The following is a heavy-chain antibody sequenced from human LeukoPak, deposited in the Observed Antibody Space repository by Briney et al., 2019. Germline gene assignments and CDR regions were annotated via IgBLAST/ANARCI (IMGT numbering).Heavy chain of an antibody. CDR2: MNPDGSEK. CDR1: GFTFSNYW. CDR3: ASGGTGWPY. V-gene: IGHV3-7*01. D-gene: IGHD6-19*01. J-gene: IGHJ4*01. Sequence: GGSLRLSCAASGFTFSNYWMRWVRQAPGKGLEWVANMNPDGSEKHYMDSVKGRFTISRDNAKNSLYLQMNSLRVKDTALYYCASGGTGWPYWGHGTLVTVSS.